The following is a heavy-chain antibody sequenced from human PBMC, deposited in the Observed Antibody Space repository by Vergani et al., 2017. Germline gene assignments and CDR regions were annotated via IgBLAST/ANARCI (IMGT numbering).Heavy chain of an antibody. CDR3: ARAGSGELADYYYGMDV. CDR1: GFTFSSYG. V-gene: IGHV3-33*01. D-gene: IGHD1-26*01. Sequence: QVQLVESGGGVVQPGRSLRLSCAASGFTFSSYGMHWVRQAPGKGLEWVAVIWYDGSNKYYADSVKGRFTISRDNSKNTLYLQMNSLRAGDTAVYYCARAGSGELADYYYGMDVWGQGP. J-gene: IGHJ6*02. CDR2: IWYDGSNK.